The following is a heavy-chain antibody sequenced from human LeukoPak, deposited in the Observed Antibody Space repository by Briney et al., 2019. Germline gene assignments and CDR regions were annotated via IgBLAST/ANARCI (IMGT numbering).Heavy chain of an antibody. D-gene: IGHD3-10*01. CDR1: GYTFTGYY. V-gene: IGHV1-46*01. CDR2: INPSGGST. CDR3: ARDKGQYYYGSGSYYRLDFDY. J-gene: IGHJ4*02. Sequence: ASVKVSCKASGYTFTGYYMHWVRQAPGQGLEWMGIINPSGGSTSYAQKFQGRVTMTRDMSTSTVYMELSSLRSEDTAVYYCARDKGQYYYGSGSYYRLDFDYWGQGTLVTVSS.